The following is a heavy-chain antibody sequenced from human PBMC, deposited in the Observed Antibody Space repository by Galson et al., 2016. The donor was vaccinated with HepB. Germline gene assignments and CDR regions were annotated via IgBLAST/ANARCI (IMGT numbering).Heavy chain of an antibody. CDR2: IYHRGSP. D-gene: IGHD3-10*01. V-gene: IGHV4/OR15-8*01. CDR3: ARDTSMVIGTSSDIRYFAMDI. CDR1: GGSISSLTW. Sequence: SETLSLTCDVSGGSISSLTWWSWVRQAPGKGLEWIGEIYHRGSPTYTPSLRRRATISIDKSKSQVSLTLNSVTAPDTAVYYCARDTSMVIGTSSDIRYFAMDIWGQGTTVTVSS. J-gene: IGHJ6*02.